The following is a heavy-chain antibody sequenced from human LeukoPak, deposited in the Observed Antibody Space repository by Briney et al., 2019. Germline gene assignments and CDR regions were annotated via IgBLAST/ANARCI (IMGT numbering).Heavy chain of an antibody. D-gene: IGHD4-17*01. J-gene: IGHJ5*02. V-gene: IGHV1-18*01. Sequence: ASVKVSCKASGYTFTSYGISWVRQAPGQGLEWMGWISAYNGNTNYAQKLQGRVTMTTDTSTSTAYMELRSLRSDDTAVYYCAAVTTGLPIEWFDPWGQGTLVTVSS. CDR2: ISAYNGNT. CDR3: AAVTTGLPIEWFDP. CDR1: GYTFTSYG.